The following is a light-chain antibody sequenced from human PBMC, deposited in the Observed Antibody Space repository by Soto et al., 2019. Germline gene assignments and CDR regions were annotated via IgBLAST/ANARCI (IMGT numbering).Light chain of an antibody. CDR2: DVS. CDR3: SSYTSSSTYV. J-gene: IGLJ1*01. CDR1: SSDVGAYNY. V-gene: IGLV2-14*01. Sequence: QSGLTQPASVSGSPVQSITISCTGTSSDVGAYNYVSWYQQHPGKAPKLMIYDVSDRPSGVSNRFSGSKSGNTASLTISGLQAEDEADYYCSSYTSSSTYVFGTGTKVPV.